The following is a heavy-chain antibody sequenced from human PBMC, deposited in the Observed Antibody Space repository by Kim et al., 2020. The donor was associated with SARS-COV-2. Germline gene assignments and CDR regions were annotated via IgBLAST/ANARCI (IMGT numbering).Heavy chain of an antibody. D-gene: IGHD5-12*01. CDR1: GLSFSDSY. CDR2: ISTRGESI. J-gene: IGHJ4*02. Sequence: GGSLRLSCAASGLSFSDSYMNWVRQAPGKGLEWLSFISTRGESIFYADSVEGRFTISRDHAKNSLYLQMNYLSDEDTAVYYCARSGNGYHAFGIWGQG. V-gene: IGHV3-11*01. CDR3: ARSGNGYHAFGI.